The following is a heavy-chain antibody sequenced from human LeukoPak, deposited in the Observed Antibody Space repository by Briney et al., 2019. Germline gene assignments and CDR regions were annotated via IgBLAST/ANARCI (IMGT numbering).Heavy chain of an antibody. CDR2: VYYSGST. CDR3: ARIHRYCSGGACYVLDN. Sequence: SETLSLTCVVSGVSVSGYYWGWIRQPPGRGLEWIGYVYYSGSTNYNPSFKSRITISVDTSRNQFSLQLSSVTAADTAVYYCARIHRYCSGGACYVLDNWGQGTLVAVSS. V-gene: IGHV4-59*02. J-gene: IGHJ4*02. D-gene: IGHD2-15*01. CDR1: GVSVSGYY.